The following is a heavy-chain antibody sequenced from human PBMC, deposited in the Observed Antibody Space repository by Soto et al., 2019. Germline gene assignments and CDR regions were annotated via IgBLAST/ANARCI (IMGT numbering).Heavy chain of an antibody. V-gene: IGHV4-34*01. CDR1: GGSFSGYY. CDR3: ARGDYGDYYAFDI. D-gene: IGHD4-17*01. J-gene: IGHJ3*02. CDR2: INHSGST. Sequence: QVQLQQWGAGLLKPSETLSLTCAVYGGSFSGYYWNWIRQPPGKGLEWIGEINHSGSTNYNPSLKSRVPISVDTSKNQFSLKLSSVTAADTAVYYCARGDYGDYYAFDIWGQGTMVTVSS.